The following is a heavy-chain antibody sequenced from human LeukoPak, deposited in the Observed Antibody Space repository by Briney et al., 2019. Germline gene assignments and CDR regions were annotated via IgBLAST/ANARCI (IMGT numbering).Heavy chain of an antibody. CDR3: ARLGAADTSWFDP. CDR1: GGSISNYY. CDR2: IYTSGST. Sequence: SETLSLTCTVSGGSISNYYWSWIRQPAGKGLEYFGRIYTSGSTNYNRSLKSRVTMSVDTSKNQFSLKLSSVTAADTAVYYCARLGAADTSWFDPWGQGTLVTVSS. D-gene: IGHD6-13*01. V-gene: IGHV4-4*07. J-gene: IGHJ5*02.